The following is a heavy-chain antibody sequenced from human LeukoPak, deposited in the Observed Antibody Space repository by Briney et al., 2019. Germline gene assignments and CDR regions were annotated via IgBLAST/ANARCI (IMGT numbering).Heavy chain of an antibody. D-gene: IGHD1-1*01. J-gene: IGHJ4*02. CDR1: GFTFSNYW. V-gene: IGHV3-7*01. CDR2: IKPDGSDK. Sequence: GGSLRLSCAASGFTFSNYWMSWVRQAPGKGLEWVANIKPDGSDKYYVDSVKGRFTVSRDNAKNSLYLQMNSLRAEDTAVYYCARSNWHYFVYWGQGTLVTVSS. CDR3: ARSNWHYFVY.